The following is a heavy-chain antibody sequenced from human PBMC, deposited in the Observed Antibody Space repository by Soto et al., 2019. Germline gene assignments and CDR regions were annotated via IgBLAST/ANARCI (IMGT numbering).Heavy chain of an antibody. CDR3: ASGLIVYAIGDYYYGMDV. CDR1: GGTFSSYA. Sequence: GASVKVSCKASGGTFSSYAISWVRQAPGQGLEWMGGIIPIFGTANYAQKFQGRVTITADESTSTAYMELSSLRSEDTAVYYCASGLIVYAIGDYYYGMDVWGQGTTVTVSS. V-gene: IGHV1-69*13. D-gene: IGHD2-8*01. CDR2: IIPIFGTA. J-gene: IGHJ6*02.